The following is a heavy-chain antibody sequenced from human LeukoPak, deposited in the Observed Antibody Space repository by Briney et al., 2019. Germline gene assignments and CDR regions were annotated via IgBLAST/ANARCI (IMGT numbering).Heavy chain of an antibody. D-gene: IGHD2-2*01. J-gene: IGHJ4*02. CDR3: ARLPLGYCSSTSCLD. CDR2: ISSPTGNT. Sequence: ASVKVSCKASGYTFNTYGISWVRQAPGQGLEWMGWISSPTGNTKYAQNLQGRVTMTTDTSTSTAYLELRNLRSDDTAVYYCARLPLGYCSSTSCLDWGQGTLVTVSS. V-gene: IGHV1-18*01. CDR1: GYTFNTYG.